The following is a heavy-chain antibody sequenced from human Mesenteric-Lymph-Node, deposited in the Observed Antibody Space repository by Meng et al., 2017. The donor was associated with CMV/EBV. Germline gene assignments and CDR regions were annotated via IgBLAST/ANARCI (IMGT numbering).Heavy chain of an antibody. D-gene: IGHD1-26*01. V-gene: IGHV4-59*01. J-gene: IGHJ4*02. CDR1: GGSISSYY. Sequence: SETLSLTCTVSGGSISSYYWSWIRQPPGKGLEWIGYIYYSGSTNYNPSLKSRVTISVDTSKNQFSLKLSSVTAADTAVYYCARDRLEGSYSGPGYWGQGTLVTVSS. CDR2: IYYSGST. CDR3: ARDRLEGSYSGPGY.